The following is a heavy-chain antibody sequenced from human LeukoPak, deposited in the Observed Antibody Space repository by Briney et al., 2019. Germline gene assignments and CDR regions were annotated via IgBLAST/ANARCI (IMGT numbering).Heavy chain of an antibody. CDR2: ISGSGGRT. Sequence: GGSLRLSCAASGSTSSNYAMSWVRQAPGKGLEWVSAISGSGGRTYYADSVKGRFTISRDNSKNTLYLQMNSLRADDTAVYYCAKGPYYYDSSSHSRRWFDPWGQGTLVTVSS. CDR3: AKGPYYYDSSSHSRRWFDP. J-gene: IGHJ5*02. D-gene: IGHD3-22*01. CDR1: GSTSSNYA. V-gene: IGHV3-23*01.